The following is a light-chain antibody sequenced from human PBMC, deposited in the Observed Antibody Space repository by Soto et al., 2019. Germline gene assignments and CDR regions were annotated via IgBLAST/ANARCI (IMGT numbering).Light chain of an antibody. CDR3: AAWDDSLSVVYV. CDR2: RNN. J-gene: IGLJ1*01. V-gene: IGLV1-47*01. CDR1: SSNIGSNY. Sequence: QAVVTQLPSASGTPGQRVTISCSGSSSNIGSNYVYWYQQLPGTAPKLLIYRNNQRPSGVPDRFSGSKSGTSASLAISGLRSEDEADYYCAAWDDSLSVVYVFGTGTKVTVL.